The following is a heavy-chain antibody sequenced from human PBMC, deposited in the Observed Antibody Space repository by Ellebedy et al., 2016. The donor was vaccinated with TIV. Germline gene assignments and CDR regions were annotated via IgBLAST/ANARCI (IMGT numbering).Heavy chain of an antibody. V-gene: IGHV6-1*01. CDR2: TYYRSKSYN. J-gene: IGHJ6*02. CDR1: GDSFSSNSVS. Sequence: SQTLSLTCXISGDSFSSNSVSWNWIRQSPSRGLEWLGRTYYRSKSYNDYAVSMKSRITINPDTSKNQFSLQLNSVTPEDTAVYYCARAPRDFETGGYYYYGMDVWGQGTTVTVSS. D-gene: IGHD3-10*01. CDR3: ARAPRDFETGGYYYYGMDV.